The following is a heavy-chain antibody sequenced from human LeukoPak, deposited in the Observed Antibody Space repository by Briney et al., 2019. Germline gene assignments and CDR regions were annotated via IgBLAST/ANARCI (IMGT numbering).Heavy chain of an antibody. Sequence: SETLSLTCAVYGGSFSGYYWSWIRQPPGKGLEWIGEINHSGSTNYNPSLKSRVTISVDTSKNQFSLKLSSVTAADTAVYYCARGDLNYSMDVWGKGTTVTVSS. CDR3: ARGDLNYSMDV. J-gene: IGHJ6*03. CDR2: INHSGST. V-gene: IGHV4-34*01. CDR1: GGSFSGYY.